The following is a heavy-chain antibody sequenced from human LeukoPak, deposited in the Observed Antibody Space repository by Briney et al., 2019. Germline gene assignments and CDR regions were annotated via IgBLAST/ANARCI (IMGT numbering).Heavy chain of an antibody. J-gene: IGHJ5*02. CDR2: INHSGTT. D-gene: IGHD1-1*01. Sequence: SETLSLTCAVHGGSLSGFYWSWIRQPPGKGLEWIGEINHSGTTNYNPSLKSRVTISVDTSTNQVSLDLASVTAADTAVYYCARASSFDKTTRWNPAYFGPWGQGTLVTVSS. CDR3: ARASSFDKTTRWNPAYFGP. CDR1: GGSLSGFY. V-gene: IGHV4-34*01.